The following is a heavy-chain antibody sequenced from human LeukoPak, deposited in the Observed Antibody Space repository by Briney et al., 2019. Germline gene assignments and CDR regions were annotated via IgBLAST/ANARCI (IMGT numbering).Heavy chain of an antibody. J-gene: IGHJ4*02. CDR2: INPNSGGT. V-gene: IGHV1-2*02. D-gene: IGHD3-16*01. CDR1: GYTFTDYY. CDR3: ARHQGAGEYPFDY. Sequence: ASVKVSCTASGYTFTDYYLHWVRQAPGQGLEWRGRINPNSGGTNYAQTFQGRVTMTRDTSTSTVYMELSSLRSEDTAVYYCARHQGAGEYPFDYWGQGTLVTVAS.